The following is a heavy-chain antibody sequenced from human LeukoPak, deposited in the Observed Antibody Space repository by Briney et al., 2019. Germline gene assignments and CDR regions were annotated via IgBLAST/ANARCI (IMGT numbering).Heavy chain of an antibody. D-gene: IGHD6-19*01. CDR2: INPNSGGT. J-gene: IGHJ4*02. CDR3: ARKTTVAGGGDIDY. Sequence: GASVKVSCKASAYTFTGYYMHWVRQAPGQGLEWMGWINPNSGGTNYAQKFQGRVTMTRDTSISTAYMELSRLRSDDTAVYYCARKTTVAGGGDIDYWGQGTLVTVSS. V-gene: IGHV1-2*02. CDR1: AYTFTGYY.